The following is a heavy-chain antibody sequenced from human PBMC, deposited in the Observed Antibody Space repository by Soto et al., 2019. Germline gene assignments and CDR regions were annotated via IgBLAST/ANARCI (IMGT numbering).Heavy chain of an antibody. V-gene: IGHV1-18*01. D-gene: IGHD3-3*01. CDR3: ARVRFLEWLFGNWFDP. Sequence: GASVKVSCKASGYTFTSYGISWVRQAPGQGLEWMRWISAYKGNTNYAQKLQGRVTMTTDTSTSTAYLELRSLRSDDTFVYYGARVRFLEWLFGNWFDPWGQGTLVTV. J-gene: IGHJ5*02. CDR1: GYTFTSYG. CDR2: ISAYKGNT.